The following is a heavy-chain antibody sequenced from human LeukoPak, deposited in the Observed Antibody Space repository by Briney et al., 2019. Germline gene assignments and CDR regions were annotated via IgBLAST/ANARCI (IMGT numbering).Heavy chain of an antibody. D-gene: IGHD6-13*01. J-gene: IGHJ2*01. CDR2: IYYSGGT. CDR3: ARSPSLYNSTWKTPAAHVDL. Sequence: SETLSLTCTFSGGSMTRFYWTWIRQPPGKGLEWIGNIYYSGGTNYSPSLESRVTISVDTSKNQISLKLTSVTAAGAAVYYCARSPSLYNSTWKTPAAHVDLWGRGTLVTVSS. V-gene: IGHV4-59*01. CDR1: GGSMTRFY.